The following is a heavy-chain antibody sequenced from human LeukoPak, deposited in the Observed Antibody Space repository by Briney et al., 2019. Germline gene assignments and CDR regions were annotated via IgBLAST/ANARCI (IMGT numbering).Heavy chain of an antibody. Sequence: GGSLRLSCAASGFTFSSYWMHWVRQAPGKGLEWVSSISSSSSYIYYADSVKGRFTISRDNAKNSLYLQMNSLRAEDTAVYYCARDSSSWYLEVPPNWFDPWGQGTLVTVSS. J-gene: IGHJ5*02. CDR2: ISSSSSYI. D-gene: IGHD6-13*01. V-gene: IGHV3-21*01. CDR3: ARDSSSWYLEVPPNWFDP. CDR1: GFTFSSYW.